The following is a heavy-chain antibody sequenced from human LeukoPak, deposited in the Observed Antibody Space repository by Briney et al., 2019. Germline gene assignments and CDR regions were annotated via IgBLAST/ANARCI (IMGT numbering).Heavy chain of an antibody. CDR3: AKAPGRSLVGATIDY. D-gene: IGHD1-26*01. CDR1: GFTFSSYA. J-gene: IGHJ4*02. Sequence: HPGGSLRLSCTASGFTFSSYAMSWVRQAPGKGLECVSGISGSGGSTYYADPVKGRFTISRDNSKNTLYLQMNSLRAEDTAVYYCAKAPGRSLVGATIDYWGQGTLVTVSS. V-gene: IGHV3-23*01. CDR2: ISGSGGST.